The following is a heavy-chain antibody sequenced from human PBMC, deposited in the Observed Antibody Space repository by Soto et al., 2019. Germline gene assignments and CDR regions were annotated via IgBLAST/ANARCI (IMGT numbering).Heavy chain of an antibody. CDR1: GFSLSTSGVG. D-gene: IGHD6-19*01. V-gene: IGHV2-5*02. CDR3: EHGPGIAVAGYFDY. CDR2: FYWDDDK. J-gene: IGHJ4*02. Sequence: QITLKESGPTLVKPTQPLTLTCTFSGFSLSTSGVGVGWIRQPPGKALEWLALFYWDDDKRYSPSLKSRLTITKDTSKNQVVLTMTNMDPVDTATYYCEHGPGIAVAGYFDYWGQGTLVTVSS.